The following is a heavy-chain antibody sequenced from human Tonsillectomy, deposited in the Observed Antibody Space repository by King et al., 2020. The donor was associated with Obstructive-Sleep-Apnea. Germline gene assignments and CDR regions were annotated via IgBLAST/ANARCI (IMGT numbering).Heavy chain of an antibody. J-gene: IGHJ5*02. V-gene: IGHV4-59*08. Sequence: QLQESGPGLVKPSETLSLTCTVSGGSISSHYWSWIRQPPGKGLEWIGNISYSGSTNNNPSLKSRVTISVDTSKSQISLKLSSVTAADTAVYYCARLLWFGELHWFDPWGQGTLVTVSS. D-gene: IGHD3-10*01. CDR2: ISYSGST. CDR3: ARLLWFGELHWFDP. CDR1: GGSISSHY.